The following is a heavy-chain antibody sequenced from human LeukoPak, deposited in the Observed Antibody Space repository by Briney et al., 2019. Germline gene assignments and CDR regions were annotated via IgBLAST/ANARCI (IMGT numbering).Heavy chain of an antibody. CDR3: ARRSYSSGWYVNWFDP. Sequence: GESLKISCQGSGYSFTSYWIGWVRQMPGKGLERMGIIYPGDSDTRYSPSFQGQVTISADKSISTAYLQWSSLKASDTAMYYCARRSYSSGWYVNWFDPWGQGTLVTVSS. CDR2: IYPGDSDT. D-gene: IGHD6-19*01. CDR1: GYSFTSYW. V-gene: IGHV5-51*01. J-gene: IGHJ5*02.